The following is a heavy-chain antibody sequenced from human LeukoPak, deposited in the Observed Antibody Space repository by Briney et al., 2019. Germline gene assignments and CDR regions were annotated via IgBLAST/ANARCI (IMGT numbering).Heavy chain of an antibody. CDR2: INHSGST. J-gene: IGHJ5*02. V-gene: IGHV4-34*01. CDR1: GGSFSGYY. D-gene: IGHD6-13*01. CDR3: ARAPLRPIAAANWFDP. Sequence: SETLSLTCAVYGGSFSGYYWSWVRQPPGKGLEWIGEINHSGSTNYNPSLKSRVTISVDTSKNQFSLKLSSVTAADTAVYYCARAPLRPIAAANWFDPWGQGTLVTVSS.